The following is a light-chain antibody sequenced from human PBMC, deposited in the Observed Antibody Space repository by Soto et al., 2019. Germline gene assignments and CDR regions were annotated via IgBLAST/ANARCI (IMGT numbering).Light chain of an antibody. CDR1: RGVRNY. V-gene: IGKV1-33*01. CDR2: DAS. J-gene: IGKJ3*01. Sequence: DIQMTQSPSSLSASVGDRVTMTYQASRGVRNYVNWYQHKTGQAPKLLIYDASSLELGVPSRFSGSGSGTNFTFIISSLQPEDFATYYCQQYDNLPFTFGPGTNVDFK. CDR3: QQYDNLPFT.